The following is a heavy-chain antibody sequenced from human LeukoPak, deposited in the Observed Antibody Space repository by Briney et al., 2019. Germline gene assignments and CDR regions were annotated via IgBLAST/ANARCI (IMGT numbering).Heavy chain of an antibody. V-gene: IGHV4-4*07. CDR2: IYTSGNT. D-gene: IGHD2-15*01. J-gene: IGHJ6*02. Sequence: SETLSLTCTVSGVSMTNYYWSWIRQPAGKGLEWIGRIYTSGNTNYHPSLKSRVTMSVDTSKNRFSLKLSSVTAADTAVYYCARDLDCSRGACSLQHGMDVWGQGTTVTVSS. CDR1: GVSMTNYY. CDR3: ARDLDCSRGACSLQHGMDV.